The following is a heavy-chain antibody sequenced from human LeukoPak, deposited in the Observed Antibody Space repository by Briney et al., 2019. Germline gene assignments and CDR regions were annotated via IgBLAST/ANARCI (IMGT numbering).Heavy chain of an antibody. CDR1: GYTFSTYG. D-gene: IGHD1-26*01. CDR3: ARASGSYPNPVDY. V-gene: IGHV1-18*01. Sequence: ASVKVSCKASGYTFSTYGISWVRQAPGQGLEWMGWISACNGNTNYAQKLQGRVTMTTDTSTSTAYKELRSLRSDDTAVYYCARASGSYPNPVDYWGQGTLVTVSS. CDR2: ISACNGNT. J-gene: IGHJ4*02.